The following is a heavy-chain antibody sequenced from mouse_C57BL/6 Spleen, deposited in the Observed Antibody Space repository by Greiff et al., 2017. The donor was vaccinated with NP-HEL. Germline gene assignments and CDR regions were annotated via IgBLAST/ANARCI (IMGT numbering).Heavy chain of an antibody. D-gene: IGHD2-5*01. Sequence: VQLQQSGPELVKPGASVKISCKASGYAFSSSWMNWVKQRPGKGLEWIGRIYPGDGDTNSNGKFKGKATLTADKSSSTAYMQLSSLTSEDSAVYCCARAESNYMFAYWGQGTLVTVSA. CDR1: GYAFSSSW. V-gene: IGHV1-82*01. CDR2: IYPGDGDT. CDR3: ARAESNYMFAY. J-gene: IGHJ3*01.